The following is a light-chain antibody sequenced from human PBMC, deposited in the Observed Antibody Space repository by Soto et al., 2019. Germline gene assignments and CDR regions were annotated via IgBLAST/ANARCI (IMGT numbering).Light chain of an antibody. V-gene: IGLV2-14*03. CDR3: TSWTTSTTMI. CDR2: DVN. J-gene: IGLJ2*01. Sequence: QSALTQPASVSGSPGQSITISCTGTSSDIGAYNFVSWYQQHPAKAPKLMLYDVNIRPSGVSNRFSGSKSGNTASLTSSGLQAEDEADYYCTSWTTSTTMIFGGGTKVTVL. CDR1: SSDIGAYNF.